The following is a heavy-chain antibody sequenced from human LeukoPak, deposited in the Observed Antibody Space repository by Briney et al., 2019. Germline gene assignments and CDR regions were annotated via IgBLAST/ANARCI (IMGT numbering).Heavy chain of an antibody. J-gene: IGHJ4*02. CDR2: MNPNSGNT. CDR3: VRGRVWMLPFDY. Sequence: ASVKVSCXASGYTFTSYDINWVRQATGQGLVWMGWMNPNSGNTGYAQKFQGRVTITRNTSISTAYMELSSLRSEDTAVYYCVRGRVWMLPFDYWGQGTLVTVSS. CDR1: GYTFTSYD. V-gene: IGHV1-8*03. D-gene: IGHD2-8*01.